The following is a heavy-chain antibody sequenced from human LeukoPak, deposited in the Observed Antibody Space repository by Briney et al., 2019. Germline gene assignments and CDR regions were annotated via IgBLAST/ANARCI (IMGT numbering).Heavy chain of an antibody. V-gene: IGHV3-21*01. Sequence: GGSLRLSCAASGFTFSSYSMNWVRQAPGKGLEWVSSISSSSSYIYYADSVKGRFTISRDNAKNSLYLQMNSLRAEDTAVYYCARARPNSSSSWPRDYWGQGTLVTVSS. CDR3: ARARPNSSSSWPRDY. D-gene: IGHD6-13*01. CDR1: GFTFSSYS. CDR2: ISSSSSYI. J-gene: IGHJ4*02.